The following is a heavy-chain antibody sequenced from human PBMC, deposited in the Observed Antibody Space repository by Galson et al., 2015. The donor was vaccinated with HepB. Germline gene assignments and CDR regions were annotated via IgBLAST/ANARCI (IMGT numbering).Heavy chain of an antibody. J-gene: IGHJ5*02. CDR3: ARESAPSPRGRNWARNTFDP. CDR1: GFIFSDYC. D-gene: IGHD7-27*01. CDR2: ISYDGNIA. V-gene: IGHV3-30-3*01. Sequence: SLRLSCAVSGFIFSDYCMHWVRQTPGRGLEWVAVISYDGNIAYYAESVRGRFSISRDNSKNTVDLQMNSLRPDDTAVYHCARESAPSPRGRNWARNTFDPWGQGTLVTVSS.